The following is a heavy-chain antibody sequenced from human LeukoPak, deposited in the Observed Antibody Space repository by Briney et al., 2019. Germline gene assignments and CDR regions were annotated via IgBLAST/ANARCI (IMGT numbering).Heavy chain of an antibody. J-gene: IGHJ4*02. Sequence: PGGSLRLSCAASGFTFSSYAMHWVRQAPGKGLEWVAVISYDGSNKYYADSVKGRFTISRDNSKNTLYLQMNSLRAEDTAVYYCARVSHYPAFDYWGQGTLVTVSS. CDR3: ARVSHYPAFDY. V-gene: IGHV3-30-3*01. CDR2: ISYDGSNK. CDR1: GFTFSSYA. D-gene: IGHD2-2*01.